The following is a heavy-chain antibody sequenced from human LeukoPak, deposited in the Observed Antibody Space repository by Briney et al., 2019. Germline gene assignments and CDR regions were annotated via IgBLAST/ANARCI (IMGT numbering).Heavy chain of an antibody. Sequence: TGGSLRLSCAASGFTFSGSAMHWVRQASGKGLEWVGRIRSKANSYATAYAASVKGRFTISRDDSKNTAYLQMNSLKTEDTAVYYCTRVPLDTAMTGSGYWGQGTLVTVSS. V-gene: IGHV3-73*01. CDR3: TRVPLDTAMTGSGY. D-gene: IGHD5-18*01. CDR2: IRSKANSYAT. J-gene: IGHJ4*02. CDR1: GFTFSGSA.